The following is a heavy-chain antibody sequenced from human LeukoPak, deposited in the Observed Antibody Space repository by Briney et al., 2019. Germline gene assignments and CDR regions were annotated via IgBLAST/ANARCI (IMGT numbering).Heavy chain of an antibody. D-gene: IGHD3-10*01. V-gene: IGHV4-30-4*08. CDR2: IYYSGST. CDR3: ARDRYGDYGSESGYYYMDV. J-gene: IGHJ6*03. CDR1: GGSISSGDYY. Sequence: PSETLSLTCTVSGGSISSGDYYWSWIRQPPGKGLEWIGYIYYSGSTYYNPSLKSRVTISVDTSKNQFSLKLCSVTAADTAVYYCARDRYGDYGSESGYYYMDVWGKGTTVTVSS.